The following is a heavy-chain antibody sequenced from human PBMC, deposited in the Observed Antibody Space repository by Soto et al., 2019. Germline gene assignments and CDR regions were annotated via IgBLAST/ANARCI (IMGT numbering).Heavy chain of an antibody. CDR1: GFTLRGND. J-gene: IGHJ4*02. V-gene: IGHV3-30*18. CDR3: AKGGWYTSSSPSDC. Sequence: QVQLVESGGGVVQPGRSLRLSCAASGFTLRGNDMHWVRQAPGKGPEWVAVMSYDGSHQYYADSVKGRFTISRDTSKSTLYLQMNSLRTEDTAVYYCAKGGWYTSSSPSDCWGQGTLVTVSS. CDR2: MSYDGSHQ. D-gene: IGHD6-6*01.